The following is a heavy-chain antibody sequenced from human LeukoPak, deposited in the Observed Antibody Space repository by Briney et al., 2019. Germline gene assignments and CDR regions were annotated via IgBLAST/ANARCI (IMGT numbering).Heavy chain of an antibody. J-gene: IGHJ6*03. V-gene: IGHV3-21*04. Sequence: GGSLRLSCAASGFTFSSYSMNWVRQAPGKGLEWVSSISGSSSYIYYADSVKGRFTISRHNAKNSLYLQMNSLRAEDMALYYCARGGFGETAYYYMDVWGKGTTVTVSS. CDR2: ISGSSSYI. CDR1: GFTFSSYS. D-gene: IGHD3-10*01. CDR3: ARGGFGETAYYYMDV.